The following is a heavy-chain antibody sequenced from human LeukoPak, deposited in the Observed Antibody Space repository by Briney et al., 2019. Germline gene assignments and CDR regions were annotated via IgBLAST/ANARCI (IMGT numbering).Heavy chain of an antibody. Sequence: ASVTVSCKASGYTFTSYYMHWVRQPPGQGLERMGIINPSGGSTTYAQKFQGRVTMTRDTSTSTVYMELSSLRSEDTAVYYCARDRPGIAVAGESAEFDYWGQGTLVTVSS. D-gene: IGHD6-19*01. CDR3: ARDRPGIAVAGESAEFDY. V-gene: IGHV1-46*01. CDR2: INPSGGST. J-gene: IGHJ4*02. CDR1: GYTFTSYY.